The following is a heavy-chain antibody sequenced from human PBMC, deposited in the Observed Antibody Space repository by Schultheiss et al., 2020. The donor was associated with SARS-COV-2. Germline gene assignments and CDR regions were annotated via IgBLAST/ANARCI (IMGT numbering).Heavy chain of an antibody. D-gene: IGHD5-18*01. CDR1: GFIFRDYA. V-gene: IGHV3-30*04. CDR2: ISYDGSNK. J-gene: IGHJ6*02. Sequence: GGSLRLSCSASGFIFRDYAMHWVRQAPGKGLEWVAVISYDGSNKYYADSVKGRFTISRDNAKNSLYLQMNSLRAEDTALYYCAKDVPAMVPGRYYYYGMDVWGQETTVTVSS. CDR3: AKDVPAMVPGRYYYYGMDV.